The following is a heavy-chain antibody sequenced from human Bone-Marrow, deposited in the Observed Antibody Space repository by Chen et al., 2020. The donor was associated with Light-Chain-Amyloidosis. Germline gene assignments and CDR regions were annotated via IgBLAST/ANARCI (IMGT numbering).Heavy chain of an antibody. D-gene: IGHD5-12*01. CDR3: ARRRDGYNFDY. CDR2: IYPDDSDA. Sequence: VQLEQSGAEVKRPGESLTLSCKGSGYTFPNYWIGWARQMPGKGLEWMGVIYPDDSDAGYSPSFEGQVTISADKSITTAYLQWRSLKASDTAMYYCARRRDGYNFDYWGQGTLVTVSS. V-gene: IGHV5-51*01. CDR1: GYTFPNYW. J-gene: IGHJ4*02.